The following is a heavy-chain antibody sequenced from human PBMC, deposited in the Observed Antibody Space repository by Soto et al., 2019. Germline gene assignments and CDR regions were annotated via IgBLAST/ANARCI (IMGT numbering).Heavy chain of an antibody. D-gene: IGHD2-15*01. CDR2: ISAYNGNT. J-gene: IGHJ5*02. Sequence: GASVKVSCKASGYTFTSYGISWVRQAPGQGLEWLGWISAYNGNTNYAQKLQGRVTMTTDTSTSTAYMELRSLRSDDTAVYYCARDIVVVVAGTQISWFDPWGQGTLVTVSS. CDR3: ARDIVVVVAGTQISWFDP. V-gene: IGHV1-18*01. CDR1: GYTFTSYG.